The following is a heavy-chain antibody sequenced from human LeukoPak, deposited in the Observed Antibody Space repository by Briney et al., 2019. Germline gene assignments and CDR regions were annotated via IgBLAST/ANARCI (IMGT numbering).Heavy chain of an antibody. Sequence: PGGSLRLSCAASGFTFSSYSMNWVRQAPGKGLEWVSSISSSSSYIYYADSVKGRFTICRDNAKNSLYLQMNSLRAEDTAVYYCARERFSGSQGVYFDYWGQGTLVTVSS. CDR2: ISSSSSYI. CDR3: ARERFSGSQGVYFDY. J-gene: IGHJ4*02. V-gene: IGHV3-21*01. CDR1: GFTFSSYS. D-gene: IGHD1-26*01.